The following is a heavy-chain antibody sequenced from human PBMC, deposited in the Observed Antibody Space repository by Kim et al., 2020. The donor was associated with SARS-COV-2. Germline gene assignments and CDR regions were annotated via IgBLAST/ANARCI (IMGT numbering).Heavy chain of an antibody. CDR1: GYTFTSYA. J-gene: IGHJ6*02. CDR3: ARDLGYCCGGSCYFSYYYGMDV. V-gene: IGHV1-3*01. CDR2: INAGNGNT. Sequence: ASVKVSCKASGYTFTSYAMHWVRQAPGQRLEWMGWINAGNGNTKYSQKFQGRVTITRDTSASTAYMELSSLRSEDTAVYYCARDLGYCCGGSCYFSYYYGMDVWGQGTTVTVSS. D-gene: IGHD2-15*01.